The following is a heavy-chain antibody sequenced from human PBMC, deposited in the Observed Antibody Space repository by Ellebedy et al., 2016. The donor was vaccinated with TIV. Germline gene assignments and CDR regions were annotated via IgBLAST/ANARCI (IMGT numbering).Heavy chain of an antibody. CDR3: ASGAERPYNY. D-gene: IGHD4-11*01. CDR1: GASINKYY. CDR2: INRSGST. V-gene: IGHV4-34*01. Sequence: SETLSLXXIVFGASINKYYWSWIRQPPGKGLEWIGEINRSGSTNYNPSLKSRVTMSLDTSKNQFSLKLSSVTAADTAVYYCASGAERPYNYWGQGALVTVSS. J-gene: IGHJ4*02.